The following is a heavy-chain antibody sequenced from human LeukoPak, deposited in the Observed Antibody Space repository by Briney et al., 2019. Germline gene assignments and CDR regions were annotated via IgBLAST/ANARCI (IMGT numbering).Heavy chain of an antibody. CDR2: IYYSGST. V-gene: IGHV4-59*08. CDR3: ARGAGAGYNLQPFDY. D-gene: IGHD5-24*01. CDR1: GGSISSYY. J-gene: IGHJ4*02. Sequence: SETLSLTCTVSGGSISSYYWSWIRQPPGKGLEWIGYIYYSGSTKYNPSLKSRVSISVDTSKNQFPLKLSSVTAADTAVYYCARGAGAGYNLQPFDYWGQGTLVTVSS.